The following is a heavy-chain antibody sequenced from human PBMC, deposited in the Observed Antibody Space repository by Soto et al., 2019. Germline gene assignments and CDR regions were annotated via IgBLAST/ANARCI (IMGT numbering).Heavy chain of an antibody. Sequence: PSDTLSPTCTVSDDTINSGDYYWTRDRQPPGKGLEWIGKIFHSGSTYCTPSLQRRVTISLATSKDHFSLKLSSVTPADTAAYYYARDRYYGSGTCCSFYSGMDVWGQGRTVAVSS. J-gene: IGHJ6*02. D-gene: IGHD3-10*01. CDR3: ARDRYYGSGTCCSFYSGMDV. CDR1: DDTINSGDYY. V-gene: IGHV4-30-4*02. CDR2: IFHSGST.